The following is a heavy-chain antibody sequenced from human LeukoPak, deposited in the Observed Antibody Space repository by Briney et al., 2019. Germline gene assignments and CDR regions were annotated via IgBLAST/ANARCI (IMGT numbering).Heavy chain of an antibody. CDR2: ISGSGGST. D-gene: IGHD1-26*01. CDR3: AKKGSIVGATTNDY. CDR1: GFTFSSYA. V-gene: IGHV3-23*01. J-gene: IGHJ4*02. Sequence: GGSLRPSCAASGFTFSSYAMSWVRQAPGKGLEWVSAISGSGGSTYYADSVKGRFTISRDNSKNTLYLQMNSLRAEDTAVYYCAKKGSIVGATTNDYWGQGTLVTVSS.